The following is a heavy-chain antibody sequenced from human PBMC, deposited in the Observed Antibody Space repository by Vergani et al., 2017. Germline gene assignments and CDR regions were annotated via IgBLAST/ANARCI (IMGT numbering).Heavy chain of an antibody. D-gene: IGHD3-16*01. J-gene: IGHJ5*02. CDR3: ARDGTKFLITSYNWFDP. CDR2: IYHSGST. Sequence: QVQLQESGPGLVKPSETLSLTCTVSGYSISSGYYWCWIRQPPGKGLEWIGSIYHSGSTYYNPSLKSRVTISVDTSKKWSSLTLCSVTAADTAVYYWARDGTKFLITSYNWFDPWGQGTLVTVSS. CDR1: GYSISSGYY. V-gene: IGHV4-38-2*02.